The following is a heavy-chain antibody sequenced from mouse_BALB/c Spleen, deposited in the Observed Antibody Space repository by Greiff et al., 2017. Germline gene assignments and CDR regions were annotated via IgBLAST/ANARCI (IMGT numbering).Heavy chain of an antibody. CDR3: ARSPYYYGSSYHFYY. V-gene: IGHV1-9*01. CDR2: ILPGSGST. CDR1: GYTFSSYW. D-gene: IGHD1-1*01. J-gene: IGHJ2*01. Sequence: QVQLQQSGAELMKPGASVKISCKATGYTFSSYWIEWVKQRPGHGLEWIGEILPGSGSTNYNEKFKGKATFTADTSSNTAYMQLSSLTSEDSAVYYCARSPYYYGSSYHFYYWGQGTTLTVSS.